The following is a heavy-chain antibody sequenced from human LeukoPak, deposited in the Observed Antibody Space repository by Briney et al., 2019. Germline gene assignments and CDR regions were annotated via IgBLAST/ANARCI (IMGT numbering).Heavy chain of an antibody. Sequence: SDTRSLTCAVPDASISTINWWSWVRQPPGKVLEWIGEIHHSGSTNYNPSLKRPVTISVDKSKNQFSLKLSSVTAADTAVYYCAREDVAVAGTVYYWGQGTLVTVSS. D-gene: IGHD6-19*01. V-gene: IGHV4-4*02. CDR2: IHHSGST. CDR1: DASISTINW. CDR3: AREDVAVAGTVYY. J-gene: IGHJ4*02.